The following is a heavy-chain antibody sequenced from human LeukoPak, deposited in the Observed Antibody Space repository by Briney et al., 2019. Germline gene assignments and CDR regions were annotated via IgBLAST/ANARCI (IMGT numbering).Heavy chain of an antibody. Sequence: ASVKASCKASGGTFSSYAISWARQAPGQGLEWMGRVIPILGIANYAQKFQGRVTITADKSTSTAYMELSSLRSEDTAVYYCASPSPYYDFWSGYLGYFDYWGQGTLVTVSS. V-gene: IGHV1-69*04. CDR1: GGTFSSYA. CDR3: ASPSPYYDFWSGYLGYFDY. CDR2: VIPILGIA. D-gene: IGHD3-3*01. J-gene: IGHJ4*02.